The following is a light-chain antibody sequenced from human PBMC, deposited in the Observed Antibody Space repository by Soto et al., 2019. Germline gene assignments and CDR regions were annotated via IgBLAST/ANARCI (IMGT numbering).Light chain of an antibody. V-gene: IGLV6-57*04. CDR2: EGN. CDR1: SGSIASNY. CDR3: QSYDSSTVV. J-gene: IGLJ2*01. Sequence: NFMLTQPHSVSESPGKKVTISCTRRSGSIASNYVQWYQQRPGSVPTTVIYEGNQRPSGVPDRFSGSTDGSSNSASLTISGLQTEDEADYYCQSYDSSTVVFGGGTKLTVL.